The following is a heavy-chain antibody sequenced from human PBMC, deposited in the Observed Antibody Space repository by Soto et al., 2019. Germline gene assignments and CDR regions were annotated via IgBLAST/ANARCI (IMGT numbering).Heavy chain of an antibody. CDR2: INPSGGST. J-gene: IGHJ4*02. Sequence: QVQLVQSGAEVKKPGASVKVSCKASGYTFTSYYMHWVRQAPGQGLEWMGIINPSGGSTSYAQKLQGRVTXXRXTXXSTVYMELSSLRSEDTAVYYCARDRDNWNYVGSDYWGQGTLVTVSS. D-gene: IGHD1-7*01. CDR1: GYTFTSYY. V-gene: IGHV1-46*01. CDR3: ARDRDNWNYVGSDY.